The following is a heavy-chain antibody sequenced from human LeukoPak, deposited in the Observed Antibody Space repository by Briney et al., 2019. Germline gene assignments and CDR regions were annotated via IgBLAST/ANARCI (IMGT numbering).Heavy chain of an antibody. Sequence: GGSLRLSCAASGFTFSRYGMHWVRQAPGKGLEWVAVISYDGSDKYYADSVKGRFTISRDNSKNTLFLQMNSLRAEDTAVYYCAKEDYFGSGSYLGYWGQGTLVTVFS. J-gene: IGHJ4*02. CDR1: GFTFSRYG. CDR2: ISYDGSDK. D-gene: IGHD3-10*01. V-gene: IGHV3-30*18. CDR3: AKEDYFGSGSYLGY.